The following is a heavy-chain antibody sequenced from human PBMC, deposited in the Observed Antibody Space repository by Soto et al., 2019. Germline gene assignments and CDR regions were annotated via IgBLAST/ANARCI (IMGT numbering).Heavy chain of an antibody. J-gene: IGHJ4*02. Sequence: GGSLRLSCAASGFTFSSYAMSWVRQAPGKGLEWVSAISGSGGSTYYADSVKGRFTISRDNSKNTLYLQMNSLRAEDTAVYYCAKDRDSSGYAPDEFDYWGQGTLVTSPQ. CDR2: ISGSGGST. D-gene: IGHD3-22*01. V-gene: IGHV3-23*01. CDR1: GFTFSSYA. CDR3: AKDRDSSGYAPDEFDY.